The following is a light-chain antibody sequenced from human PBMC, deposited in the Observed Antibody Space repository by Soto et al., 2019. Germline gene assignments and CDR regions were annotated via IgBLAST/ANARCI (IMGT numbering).Light chain of an antibody. CDR3: HQYGISPPVT. J-gene: IGKJ5*01. CDR2: GAS. V-gene: IGKV3-20*01. Sequence: EVVMRQSPATLSLSPGESATLSCRASQSVSSSYLAWYQQKPGQAPRLLIYGASSRATGIPDRFSGSGSGTDFTLTISRLEPEDFVMYYCHQYGISPPVTFGQGTRLEIK. CDR1: QSVSSSY.